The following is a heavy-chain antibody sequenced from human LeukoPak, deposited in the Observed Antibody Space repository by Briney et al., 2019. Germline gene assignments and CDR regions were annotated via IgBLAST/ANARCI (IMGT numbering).Heavy chain of an antibody. J-gene: IGHJ4*02. CDR3: VREQSAAGAYFDY. D-gene: IGHD6-13*01. Sequence: SETLSLTCAVYGGSFSGYYWSWIRQPPGKGLEWIGEINHSGSTYYNPSLKSRVTISVDTSKNQFSLKLSSVTAADTAVYYCVREQSAAGAYFDYWGQGTLVTVSS. CDR1: GGSFSGYY. CDR2: INHSGST. V-gene: IGHV4-34*01.